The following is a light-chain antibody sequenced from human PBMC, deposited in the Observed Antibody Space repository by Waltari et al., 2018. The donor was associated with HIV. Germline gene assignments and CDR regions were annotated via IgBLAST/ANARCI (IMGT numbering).Light chain of an antibody. CDR1: QSISTY. Sequence: DIQLTQPPSSLSASVGDRVTITCRASQSISTYLNWYQHKPGKAPKLLIYAASILQSGVPSRFSGSGSGTDFTLIISSLQPEDFATYYCQQSYNSPFTFGPGTKVDIK. J-gene: IGKJ3*01. CDR3: QQSYNSPFT. CDR2: AAS. V-gene: IGKV1-39*01.